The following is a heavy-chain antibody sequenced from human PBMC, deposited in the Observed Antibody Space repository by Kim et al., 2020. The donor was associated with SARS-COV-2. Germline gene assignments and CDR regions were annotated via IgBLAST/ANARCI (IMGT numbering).Heavy chain of an antibody. D-gene: IGHD1-1*01. Sequence: GGSLRLSCAASGFTFSGSAMHWVRQASGKGLEWVGRXRSKPNSYATAYAAPVKGRFTICRDDSXNXAYLXMNNLKTEDTAVYYCTRVPXTTLXXWDAFDIWGQGTMVTVSS. CDR3: TRVPXTTLXXWDAFDI. CDR1: GFTFSGSA. V-gene: IGHV3-73*01. J-gene: IGHJ3*02. CDR2: XRSKPNSYAT.